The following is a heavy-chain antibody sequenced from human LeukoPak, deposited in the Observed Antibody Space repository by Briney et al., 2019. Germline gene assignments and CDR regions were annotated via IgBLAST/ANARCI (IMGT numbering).Heavy chain of an antibody. Sequence: GGPLLLSCAASGFTFSRYTMNWGRPAPGKGLEWVSTISDTSTYIYYADSVKGRFTISRDNAKNSLYLQMNSLRAEDTAVYYCARDPDRYSSGWYFDPWGQGTLVTVSS. V-gene: IGHV3-21*01. CDR1: GFTFSRYT. J-gene: IGHJ5*02. CDR2: ISDTSTYI. CDR3: ARDPDRYSSGWYFDP. D-gene: IGHD6-19*01.